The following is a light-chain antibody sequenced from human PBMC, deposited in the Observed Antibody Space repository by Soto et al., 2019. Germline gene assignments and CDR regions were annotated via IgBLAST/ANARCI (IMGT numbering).Light chain of an antibody. Sequence: QSVLTQPASVSGSPGQSITISCTGTSSDVGSYNLISWYQQHPGKAPKLMIYEVSKRPSGVSNRFSGSKSGNTASLTISGLQADDEADYYCCSYAGSRTYVVFGGGTKVTVL. J-gene: IGLJ2*01. CDR1: SSDVGSYNL. CDR2: EVS. V-gene: IGLV2-23*02. CDR3: CSYAGSRTYVV.